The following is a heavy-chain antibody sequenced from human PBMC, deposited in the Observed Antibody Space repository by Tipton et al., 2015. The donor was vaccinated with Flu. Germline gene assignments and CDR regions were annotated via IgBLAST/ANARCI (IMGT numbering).Heavy chain of an antibody. Sequence: TLSLTCAVFGGSFSGYNWNWIRQAPGKGLEWVGEITHSGDTNYNPSLKSRVIISVDMSKNHFSLRLSSVTAADTAVYYCARHRYYADDTGPGVYFNYWGQGTLVTVSA. J-gene: IGHJ4*02. V-gene: IGHV4-34*01. CDR1: GGSFSGYN. CDR2: ITHSGDT. CDR3: ARHRYYADDTGPGVYFNY. D-gene: IGHD3-3*01.